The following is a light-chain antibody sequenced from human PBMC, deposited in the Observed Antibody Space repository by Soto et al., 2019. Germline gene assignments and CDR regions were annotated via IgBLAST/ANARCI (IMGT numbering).Light chain of an antibody. CDR2: GAS. Sequence: EIVLTQSPGTLSLSPGERATLSCRASQNINSRYLAWYQQKPGQAPRLLIYGASRRATGIPDRFSGSGSGTNFTLTISRLEREDFAVYYCQQFGSSPGFTFGPGTKVDIK. CDR3: QQFGSSPGFT. V-gene: IGKV3-20*01. CDR1: QNINSRY. J-gene: IGKJ3*01.